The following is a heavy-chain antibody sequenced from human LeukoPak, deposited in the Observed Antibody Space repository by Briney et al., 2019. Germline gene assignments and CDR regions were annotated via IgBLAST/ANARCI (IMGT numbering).Heavy chain of an antibody. D-gene: IGHD4-11*01. V-gene: IGHV4-59*08. CDR1: GGSISSYY. Sequence: SETLSLTCTVSGGSISSYYWSWIRQPPGKGLEWIGYIYYSGSTNYNPSLKSRVTISVDTSKNQFSLKLSSVTAADTAVYYCASDTVTRGMDVRGQGTTVTVSS. CDR3: ASDTVTRGMDV. J-gene: IGHJ6*02. CDR2: IYYSGST.